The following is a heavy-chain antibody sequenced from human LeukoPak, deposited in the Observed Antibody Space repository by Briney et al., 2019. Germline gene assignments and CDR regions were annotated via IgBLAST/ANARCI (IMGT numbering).Heavy chain of an antibody. CDR2: ISGSGGST. V-gene: IGHV3-23*01. J-gene: IGHJ6*02. CDR1: GFTFSSYA. D-gene: IGHD6-19*01. Sequence: GGSLRLSCAASGFTFSSYAMSWVRHAPGKGLEWVSAISGSGGSTYYADSVKGRFTISRDNSKNTLYLQMNSLRAEDTAVYYCAKDLVAGMPYYGMDVWGQGTTVTVSS. CDR3: AKDLVAGMPYYGMDV.